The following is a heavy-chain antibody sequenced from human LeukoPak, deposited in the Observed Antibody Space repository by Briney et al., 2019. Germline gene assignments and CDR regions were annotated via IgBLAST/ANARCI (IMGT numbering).Heavy chain of an antibody. V-gene: IGHV1-69*05. CDR2: IIPIFGTA. D-gene: IGHD3-22*01. J-gene: IGHJ4*02. CDR1: GGTFSSYA. Sequence: SVKVSCKASGGTFSSYAISWVRQAPGQGLEWMGGIIPIFGTANYAQKFQGRVTITTDEFTSTAYMELSSLRSEDTAVYYCARAENYYDSSGYYLPLGYWGQGTLVTVSS. CDR3: ARAENYYDSSGYYLPLGY.